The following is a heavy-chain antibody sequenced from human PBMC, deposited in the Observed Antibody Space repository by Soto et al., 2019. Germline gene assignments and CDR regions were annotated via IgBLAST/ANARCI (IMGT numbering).Heavy chain of an antibody. J-gene: IGHJ4*02. CDR1: GGSFSGYY. CDR3: AVLRGGGSCN. D-gene: IGHD2-15*01. Sequence: SETLSLTCAVYGGSFSGYYWSWIRQPPGKGLEWIGEINHSGSTNYNPSLKSRVTISVDTSKNQFSLKLSSVTAADTAVYYCAVLRGGGSCNWGQGTLVTVSS. V-gene: IGHV4-34*01. CDR2: INHSGST.